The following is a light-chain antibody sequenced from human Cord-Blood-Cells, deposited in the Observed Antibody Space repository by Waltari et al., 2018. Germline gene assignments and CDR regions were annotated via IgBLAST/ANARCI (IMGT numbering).Light chain of an antibody. J-gene: IGLJ2*01. CDR3: AAWDDSLNGVV. Sequence: QSVLTQPPSASGTPGQRVTISCSGSSSNIGSNTVNRYQQRPGTAPKLLIHSNNQRPSGVPDRFSGSKSGTSASLAISGLQSEDEADYYCAAWDDSLNGVVFGGGTKLTVL. CDR2: SNN. CDR1: SSNIGSNT. V-gene: IGLV1-44*01.